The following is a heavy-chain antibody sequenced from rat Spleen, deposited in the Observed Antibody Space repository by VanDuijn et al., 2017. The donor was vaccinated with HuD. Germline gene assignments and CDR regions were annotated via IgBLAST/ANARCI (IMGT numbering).Heavy chain of an antibody. J-gene: IGHJ2*01. Sequence: EVQLAESGGGLVQPGRSLKLSCAASGFTFSDYYMAWVRQAPTKGLEWVASINYDGDNTYYRDSVKGRFTISRDNAKSSLYLQMDSLRSEDTATYYCTRDRILRSTGFDYWGQGVMVTVSS. D-gene: IGHD1-6*01. CDR2: INYDGDNT. CDR1: GFTFSDYY. V-gene: IGHV5-20*01. CDR3: TRDRILRSTGFDY.